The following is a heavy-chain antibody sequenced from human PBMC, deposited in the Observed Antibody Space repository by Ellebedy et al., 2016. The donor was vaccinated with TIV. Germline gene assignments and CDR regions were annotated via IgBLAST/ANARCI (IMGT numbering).Heavy chain of an antibody. D-gene: IGHD4-11*01. Sequence: SETLSLXXAVYGGSFSGYYWSWIRQPPGKGLEWIGEINHSGSTNYNPSLKSRVTISVDTSKNQFSLKLSSVTAADTAVYYCARDRVPHYSNYANYYYMDVWGKGTTVTVSS. CDR2: INHSGST. CDR3: ARDRVPHYSNYANYYYMDV. CDR1: GGSFSGYY. J-gene: IGHJ6*03. V-gene: IGHV4-34*01.